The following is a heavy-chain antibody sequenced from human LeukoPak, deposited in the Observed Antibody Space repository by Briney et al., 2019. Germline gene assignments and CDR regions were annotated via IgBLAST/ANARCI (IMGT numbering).Heavy chain of an antibody. J-gene: IGHJ6*03. Sequence: SETLSLTCTVSGGSISSSSFYWGWIRQPPGKGLEGIGRIYYSGSTYYNPSLKSRVTISVDTSKNQFSLKLSSVTAADTAVYYCARARAYDSSGGYYYYYMDVWGKGTTVTVSS. CDR1: GGSISSSSFY. D-gene: IGHD3-22*01. CDR2: IYYSGST. V-gene: IGHV4-39*07. CDR3: ARARAYDSSGGYYYYYMDV.